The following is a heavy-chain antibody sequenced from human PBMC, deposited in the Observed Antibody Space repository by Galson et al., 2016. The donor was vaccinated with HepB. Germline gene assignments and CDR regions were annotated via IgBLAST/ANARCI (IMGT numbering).Heavy chain of an antibody. V-gene: IGHV4-59*01. J-gene: IGHJ5*02. CDR3: ARDSRGWSDS. CDR1: GGFFNGYN. D-gene: IGHD6-19*01. CDR2: VSDTGRG. Sequence: SETLSLTCTVSGGFFNGYNWTRFRQPPEKGLEWIGYVSDTGRGSFNPSLKSRVTMSVDTSKRQFSLKSRSVTAADTAVYYCARDSRGWSDSWGEGTLVTVSS.